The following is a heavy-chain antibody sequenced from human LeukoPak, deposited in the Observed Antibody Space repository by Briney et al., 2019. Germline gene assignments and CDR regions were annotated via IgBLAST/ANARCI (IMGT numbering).Heavy chain of an antibody. CDR2: IYNTGNT. D-gene: IGHD2-2*01. V-gene: IGHV4-4*02. CDR1: GGSITITNY. Sequence: SETLSLTCGVSGGSITITNYWTWVRQPPGKGLEWIGHIYNTGNTNYNPSLESRVTISVDTSKNQFSLRLTSVTAADTAVYYCARVRYCSTNRCYDREFDNWGQGTLVTVSS. CDR3: ARVRYCSTNRCYDREFDN. J-gene: IGHJ4*02.